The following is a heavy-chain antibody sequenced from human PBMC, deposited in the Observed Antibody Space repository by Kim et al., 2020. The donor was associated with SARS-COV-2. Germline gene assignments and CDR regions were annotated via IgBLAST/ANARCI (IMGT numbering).Heavy chain of an antibody. J-gene: IGHJ4*02. Sequence: GRFTISRDNSKNTLYLQMNSLRAEDTAVYYCARARRIILRFLEWKKGFDYWGQGTLVTVSS. D-gene: IGHD3-3*01. V-gene: IGHV3-30*01. CDR3: ARARRIILRFLEWKKGFDY.